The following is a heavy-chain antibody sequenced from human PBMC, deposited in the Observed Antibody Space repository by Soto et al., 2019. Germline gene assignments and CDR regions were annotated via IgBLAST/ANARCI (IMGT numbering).Heavy chain of an antibody. Sequence: QVQLVQSGAEVKKPGASVKISCKASGYTFTAYYIHWVRQAPGQGLEWVGILNPSGGSTSNAQKFQGRVTMTRDMSTDTAVMQLSSLRSEDTAVYYCARGVGGEPRLNWFDPWGPGTLVTVSS. CDR2: LNPSGGST. CDR3: ARGVGGEPRLNWFDP. CDR1: GYTFTAYY. D-gene: IGHD3-16*01. V-gene: IGHV1-46*01. J-gene: IGHJ5*02.